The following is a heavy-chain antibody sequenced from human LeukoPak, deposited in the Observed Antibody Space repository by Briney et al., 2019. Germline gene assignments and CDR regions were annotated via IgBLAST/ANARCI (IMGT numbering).Heavy chain of an antibody. CDR1: GFPFSSSS. CDR3: ARARDYDFWSAYYFDY. Sequence: PGGSLRLSCAASGFPFSSSSMHWARQAPGKGLEWVSSIDPASTYIFYADSVKGRFTISRDNAKKSLYLQMNRLRAEDTAVYYCARARDYDFWSAYYFDYWGQGALVTVSS. CDR2: IDPASTYI. V-gene: IGHV3-21*01. J-gene: IGHJ4*02. D-gene: IGHD3-3*01.